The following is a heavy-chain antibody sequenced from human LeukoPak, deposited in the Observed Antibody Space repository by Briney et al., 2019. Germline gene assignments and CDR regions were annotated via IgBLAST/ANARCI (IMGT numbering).Heavy chain of an antibody. CDR1: GFTFSSYS. CDR2: ISGSSKHR. CDR3: VRDMTTVTTCYFQH. Sequence: PGGSLRLSCAASGFTFSSYSMNWVRQAPGKGLEWVSSISGSSKHRYYADSVKGRFTISRDNAKSSLYLQMNSLRAEDTAVYYCVRDMTTVTTCYFQHWGQGTLVTVSS. V-gene: IGHV3-21*01. J-gene: IGHJ1*01. D-gene: IGHD4-17*01.